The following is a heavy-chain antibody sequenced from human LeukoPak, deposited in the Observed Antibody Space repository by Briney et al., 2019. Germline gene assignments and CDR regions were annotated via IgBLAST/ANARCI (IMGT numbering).Heavy chain of an antibody. CDR3: ERYYYDSSGYFFDY. Sequence: GRSLRLSCAASGFTFSSYAMHWVRQAPGKGLEWVTIISYDGTNKYYADSVKGRFTISRDNSKNTLFLQMNSLRAEDTAVYYCERYYYDSSGYFFDYWGQGTLVTVSS. J-gene: IGHJ4*02. CDR2: ISYDGTNK. CDR1: GFTFSSYA. D-gene: IGHD3-22*01. V-gene: IGHV3-30*04.